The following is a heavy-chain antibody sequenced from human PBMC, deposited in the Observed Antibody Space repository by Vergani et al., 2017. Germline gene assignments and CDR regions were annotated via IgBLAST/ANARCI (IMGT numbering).Heavy chain of an antibody. CDR1: GYTFTGYY. J-gene: IGHJ5*02. Sequence: QVQLVQSGAEVKKPGASVKVSCKASGYTFTGYYMHWVRQAPGQGLEWMGWINPNSGGTNYAQKFQGRVTMTRDTSISTAYMELNSLRAEDTAVYYCASLPGRYCSSTSCYKDWFDPWGQGTLVTVSS. D-gene: IGHD2-2*02. CDR3: ASLPGRYCSSTSCYKDWFDP. CDR2: INPNSGGT. V-gene: IGHV1-2*02.